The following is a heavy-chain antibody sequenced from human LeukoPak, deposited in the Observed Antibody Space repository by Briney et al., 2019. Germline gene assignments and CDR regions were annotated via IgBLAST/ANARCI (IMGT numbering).Heavy chain of an antibody. Sequence: GGSLRLSCAASGFTFRSYAMSWVRQAPGKGLEWVANIKQDGSEKYYVDSVKGRFTISRDNAKNSLYLQMNSLRAEDTAVYYCARVGKWIQLWLRYSYHYYGMDVWGQGTTVTVSS. CDR3: ARVGKWIQLWLRYSYHYYGMDV. CDR2: IKQDGSEK. CDR1: GFTFRSYA. J-gene: IGHJ6*02. V-gene: IGHV3-7*01. D-gene: IGHD5-18*01.